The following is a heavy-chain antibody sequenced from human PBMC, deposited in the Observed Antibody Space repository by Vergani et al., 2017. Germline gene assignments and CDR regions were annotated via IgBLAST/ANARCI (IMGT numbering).Heavy chain of an antibody. CDR2: IYYSGST. D-gene: IGHD6-19*01. J-gene: IGHJ6*02. Sequence: QVKLQESGPGLVKPSETLSLTCTVSGGSISSSSYYWGWIRQPPGKGLEWIGSIYYSGSTYYNPSLKSRVTISVDTSKNQFSLKLSSVTAADTAVYYCARHSIAVVPPAYYYYYGMDVWGQGTTVTVSS. V-gene: IGHV4-39*01. CDR3: ARHSIAVVPPAYYYYYGMDV. CDR1: GGSISSSSYY.